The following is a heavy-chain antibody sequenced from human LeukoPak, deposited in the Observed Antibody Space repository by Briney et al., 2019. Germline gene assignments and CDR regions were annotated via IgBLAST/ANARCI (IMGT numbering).Heavy chain of an antibody. J-gene: IGHJ4*02. V-gene: IGHV3-48*03. CDR1: GFTFTTYE. CDR3: AKLLFGELSYFDY. D-gene: IGHD3-10*01. Sequence: GGSLRLSCVASGFTFTTYEMNWVRQAPGRGLEWVSYISNSGATVYYGDSVRGRFTISRDNAKNLLYLEMKNLRVEDTAFYYCAKLLFGELSYFDYWGQGTLVTVSS. CDR2: ISNSGATV.